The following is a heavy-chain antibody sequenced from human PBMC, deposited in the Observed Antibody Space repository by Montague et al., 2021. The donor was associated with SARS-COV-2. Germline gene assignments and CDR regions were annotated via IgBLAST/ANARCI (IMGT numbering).Heavy chain of an antibody. Sequence: SETLSLTCTVSGGSISSYYWSWIRQPPGKGLEWIGYLYYSGSTNYNPSFKSRVTISVDTSKNQFSLRLNSVTAADTAVYYCARHPPGYRYFHHLDDWGKGTTVTVSS. V-gene: IGHV4-59*01. CDR3: ARHPPGYRYFHHLDD. D-gene: IGHD1-1*01. CDR1: GGSISSYY. CDR2: LYYSGST. J-gene: IGHJ6*03.